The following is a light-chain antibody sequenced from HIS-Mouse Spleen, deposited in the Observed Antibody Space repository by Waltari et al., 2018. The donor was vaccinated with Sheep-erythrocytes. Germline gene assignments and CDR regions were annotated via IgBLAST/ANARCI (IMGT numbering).Light chain of an antibody. J-gene: IGLJ3*02. V-gene: IGLV2-14*01. CDR2: EVS. CDR1: SSDVGGYNY. CDR3: QSYDSSNHGV. Sequence: QSALTQPASVSGSPGQSITISCTGTSSDVGGYNYVPWYQQHPGKAPKLMIYEVSNRPSGVSNRFSGSIDSSSNSASLTISGLKTEDEADYYCQSYDSSNHGVFGGGTKLTVL.